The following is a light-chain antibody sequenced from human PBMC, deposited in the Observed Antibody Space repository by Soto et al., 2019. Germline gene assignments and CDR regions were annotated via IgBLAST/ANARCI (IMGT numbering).Light chain of an antibody. CDR1: QSVSSY. CDR2: DAS. Sequence: EIVLTQSPATLSLSPGERATLSCRASQSVSSYLAWYQQKPGQAPRLLIYDASNRATGIPARFSGSGSGTDFSLTISRLEPEDFAVYYCQHYGSPPTYTFGQGTKVDIK. CDR3: QHYGSPPTYT. V-gene: IGKV3-11*01. J-gene: IGKJ2*01.